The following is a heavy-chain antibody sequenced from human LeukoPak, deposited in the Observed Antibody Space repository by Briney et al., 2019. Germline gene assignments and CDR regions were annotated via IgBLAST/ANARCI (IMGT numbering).Heavy chain of an antibody. CDR3: ARAKAARPLYYYYYYMDV. J-gene: IGHJ6*03. V-gene: IGHV1-8*01. CDR2: MNPNSGNT. Sequence: ASVKVSCKASGYTFTSYDINWVRQATGQGLEWMGWMNPNSGNTGYAQKFQGRVTMTRNTSISTAYMELSSLRSEDTAVYYCARAKAARPLYYYYYYMDVWGKGTTVTVSS. CDR1: GYTFTSYD. D-gene: IGHD6-6*01.